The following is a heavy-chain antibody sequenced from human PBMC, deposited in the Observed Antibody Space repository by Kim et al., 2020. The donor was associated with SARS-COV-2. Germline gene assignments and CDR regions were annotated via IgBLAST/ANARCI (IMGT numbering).Heavy chain of an antibody. D-gene: IGHD6-13*01. V-gene: IGHV3-23*03. CDR3: AKGTITAAGTFDY. Sequence: YADSVQGRFTISRDNSKNTLYLQMNSLRAEDTAVYYCAKGTITAAGTFDYWGQGTLVTVSS. J-gene: IGHJ4*02.